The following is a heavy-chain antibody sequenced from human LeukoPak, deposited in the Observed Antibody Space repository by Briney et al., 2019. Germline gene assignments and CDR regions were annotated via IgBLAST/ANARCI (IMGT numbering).Heavy chain of an antibody. CDR3: ARADCSSTSCPFDP. Sequence: SETLSFTCTVSGGSISSYYWSWIRQPPGNGLEWIGYIYYSGSTNYNPSLKSRVTISVDTSKNQFSLKLSSVTAADTAVYYCARADCSSTSCPFDPWGQGTLVTVSS. J-gene: IGHJ5*02. CDR2: IYYSGST. D-gene: IGHD2-2*01. V-gene: IGHV4-59*01. CDR1: GGSISSYY.